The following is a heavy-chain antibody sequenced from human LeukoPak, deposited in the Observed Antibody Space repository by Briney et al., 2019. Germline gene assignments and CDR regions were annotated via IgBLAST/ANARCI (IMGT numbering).Heavy chain of an antibody. V-gene: IGHV4-34*01. CDR2: INHSGST. Sequence: SETLSLTCAVYGGSFSGYYWSWIRQPPGKGLEWIGEINHSGSTNYNPSLKSRVTILVDTSKNQFSLKLSSVTAADTAVYYCARAGAFSPRGYCSSTSCYAFDYWGQGTLVTVSS. CDR1: GGSFSGYY. D-gene: IGHD2-2*01. CDR3: ARAGAFSPRGYCSSTSCYAFDY. J-gene: IGHJ4*02.